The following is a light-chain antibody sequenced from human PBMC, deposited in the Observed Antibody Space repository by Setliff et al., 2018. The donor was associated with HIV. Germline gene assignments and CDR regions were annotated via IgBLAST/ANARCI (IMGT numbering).Light chain of an antibody. CDR1: SSDVGSYNL. CDR3: CSYARSSTYV. J-gene: IGLJ1*01. V-gene: IGLV2-23*02. CDR2: EVT. Sequence: QSALTQPASVSGSLGQSITISCTGTSSDVGSYNLVSWYQQHPGTAPKLVIYEVTKRPSGVSNRFSGSKSGNTASLTISGLQAEDEADYYCCSYARSSTYVFGTGTKVTVL.